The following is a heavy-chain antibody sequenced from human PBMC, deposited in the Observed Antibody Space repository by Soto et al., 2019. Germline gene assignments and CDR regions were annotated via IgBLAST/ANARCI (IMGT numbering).Heavy chain of an antibody. CDR2: INPSGGST. CDR3: SRDFPLEYSTSLFDY. V-gene: IGHV1-46*03. Sequence: QVQLVQSGAEVKKPGASVKVSCKASGYTFTSYYMHWVRQTPGQGLELMGIINPSGGSTSYAQKCQGRVTMPRDTSTSTVYMALSSLRSEDTAVYYWSRDFPLEYSTSLFDYWGQGTLVNVSS. J-gene: IGHJ4*02. CDR1: GYTFTSYY. D-gene: IGHD6-6*01.